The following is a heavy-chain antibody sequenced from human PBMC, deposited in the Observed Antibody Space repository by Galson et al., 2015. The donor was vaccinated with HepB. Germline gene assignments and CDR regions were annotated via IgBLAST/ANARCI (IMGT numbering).Heavy chain of an antibody. CDR3: AKDPRTYYYDSSGYYHLSYFDY. D-gene: IGHD3-22*01. V-gene: IGHV3-30*18. CDR1: GFTFSSYG. Sequence: SLRLSCAASGFTFSSYGMHWVRQAPGKGLEWVAVISYDGSNKYYADSVKGRFTISRDNSKNTLYLQMNSLRAEDTAVYYCAKDPRTYYYDSSGYYHLSYFDYWGQGTLVTVSS. J-gene: IGHJ4*02. CDR2: ISYDGSNK.